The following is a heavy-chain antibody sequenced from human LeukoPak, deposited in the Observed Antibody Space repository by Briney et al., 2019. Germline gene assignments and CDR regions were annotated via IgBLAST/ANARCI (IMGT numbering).Heavy chain of an antibody. V-gene: IGHV3-48*04. J-gene: IGHJ4*02. D-gene: IGHD2-8*01. CDR3: GRGGRRGGVTQGGYFDY. CDR1: GFTFSSYS. CDR2: ISSSGSTV. Sequence: PGGSLRLSCAASGFTFSSYSLNWVRQAPGTGLEWVSYISSSGSTVSYADSVKGRFNILRHNPKNLLYLQRNNLRVEGPAGYYLGRGGRRGGVTQGGYFDYWGQGTLVTVSS.